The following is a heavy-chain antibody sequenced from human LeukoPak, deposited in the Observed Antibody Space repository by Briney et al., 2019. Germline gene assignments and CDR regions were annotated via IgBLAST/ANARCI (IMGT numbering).Heavy chain of an antibody. CDR1: GFTFSSYA. CDR2: ISYDGSNK. V-gene: IGHV3-30*04. CDR3: ARYSSSPGRAHYFDY. D-gene: IGHD6-13*01. Sequence: PGRSLRLSCAASGFTFSSYAMHWVRQAPGKGLEWVAVISYDGSNKYYADSVEGRFTISRDNSKNTLYLQMNSLRAEDTAVYYCARYSSSPGRAHYFDYWGQGTLVTVSS. J-gene: IGHJ4*02.